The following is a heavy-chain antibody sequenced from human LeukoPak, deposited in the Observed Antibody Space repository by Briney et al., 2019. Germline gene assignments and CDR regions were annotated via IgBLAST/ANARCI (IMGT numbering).Heavy chain of an antibody. D-gene: IGHD3-22*01. Sequence: GGSLRLSCAASGFTFSNYGMSWVRQAPGKGLEWVANIKEDGSEKYYVDSVKGRFTISRDNAKNSLYLQMNSLRAEDTAVYYFGTRYSASSGYWYFNYWGQGTLVTVSS. J-gene: IGHJ4*02. CDR1: GFTFSNYG. V-gene: IGHV3-7*01. CDR3: GTRYSASSGYWYFNY. CDR2: IKEDGSEK.